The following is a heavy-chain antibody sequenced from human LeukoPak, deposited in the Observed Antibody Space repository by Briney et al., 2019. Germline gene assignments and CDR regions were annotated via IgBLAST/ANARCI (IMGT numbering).Heavy chain of an antibody. D-gene: IGHD3-10*01. Sequence: PGGSLRLSCAASGFTFSSYSMNWVRRAPGKGLEWVSSISSSSSYIYYADSVKGRFTISRDNAKNSLYLQMNSLRAEDTAVYYCARHDYYGSGSYYRGAPVDYWGQGTLVTVSS. CDR2: ISSSSSYI. V-gene: IGHV3-21*01. CDR3: ARHDYYGSGSYYRGAPVDY. CDR1: GFTFSSYS. J-gene: IGHJ4*02.